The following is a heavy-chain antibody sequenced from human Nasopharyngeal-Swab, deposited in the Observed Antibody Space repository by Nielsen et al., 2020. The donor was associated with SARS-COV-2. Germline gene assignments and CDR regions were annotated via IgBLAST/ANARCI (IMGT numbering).Heavy chain of an antibody. Sequence: WVRQAPGQGLEWMGGITPIFGTAKYAQKFQGRVTITADESTSTAYMELSSLRSEDTAVYYCAKGNVTLIRGVIENYYYYGMDVWGQGTTVTVSS. CDR2: ITPIFGTA. D-gene: IGHD3-10*01. J-gene: IGHJ6*02. CDR3: AKGNVTLIRGVIENYYYYGMDV. V-gene: IGHV1-69*01.